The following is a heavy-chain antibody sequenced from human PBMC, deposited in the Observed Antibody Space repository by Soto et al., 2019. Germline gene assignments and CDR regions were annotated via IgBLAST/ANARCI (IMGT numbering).Heavy chain of an antibody. V-gene: IGHV4-30-2*01. CDR1: GGSISSGGYS. J-gene: IGHJ4*02. CDR2: IYHSGST. D-gene: IGHD3-22*01. Sequence: SSETLSLTCAVSGGSISSGGYSWSWIRQPPGKGLEWIGYIYHSGSTYYNPSLKSRVTISVDRSKNQFSLKLSSVTAADTAVYYCASVYSISGAGGYYDYFSYWGQGTLVTSPQ. CDR3: ASVYSISGAGGYYDYFSY.